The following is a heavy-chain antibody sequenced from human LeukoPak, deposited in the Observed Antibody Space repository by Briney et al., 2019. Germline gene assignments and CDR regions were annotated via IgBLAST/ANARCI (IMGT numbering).Heavy chain of an antibody. CDR1: GFTFSSYE. Sequence: PGGSLRLSCAASGFTFSSYEMNWVRQAPGKGLEWVSYISSSGSTIYYADSVKGRFTISRDNAKNTLYLQMNSLRAEDTAVYYCARDPSYFDSSGYQLNWFDPWGQGTLVTVSS. CDR3: ARDPSYFDSSGYQLNWFDP. CDR2: ISSSGSTI. D-gene: IGHD3-22*01. V-gene: IGHV3-48*03. J-gene: IGHJ5*02.